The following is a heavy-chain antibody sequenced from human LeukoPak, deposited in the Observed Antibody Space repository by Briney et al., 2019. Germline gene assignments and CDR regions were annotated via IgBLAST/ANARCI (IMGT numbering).Heavy chain of an antibody. CDR1: GGTFSSYA. J-gene: IGHJ4*02. CDR2: IIPILGIA. D-gene: IGHD3-9*01. V-gene: IGHV1-69*04. Sequence: SVKVSCKASGGTFSSYAISWVRQAPGQGLEWMGRIIPILGIANYAQKFQGRVTITADKSTSTAYMELSSLRSEDTAVYYCARDILTGYYRSNYFDYRGQGTLVTVSS. CDR3: ARDILTGYYRSNYFDY.